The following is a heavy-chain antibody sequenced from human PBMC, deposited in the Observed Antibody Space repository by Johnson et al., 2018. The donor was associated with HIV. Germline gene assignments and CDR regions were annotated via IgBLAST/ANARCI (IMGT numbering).Heavy chain of an antibody. V-gene: IGHV3-30-3*01. J-gene: IGHJ3*02. CDR2: TSYDGSNE. CDR1: GFTFSNYA. D-gene: IGHD3-10*01. Sequence: QMLLVESGGGVVQPGGSLRLSCAASGFTFSNYAMHWVRQAPGKGLEWMAITSYDGSNEYYADSVKGRFTISRDNSKNTLYLHMSSLRAEDTALYYCARSDPSTLLWFGDNDAFDIWGQGTMVTVSS. CDR3: ARSDPSTLLWFGDNDAFDI.